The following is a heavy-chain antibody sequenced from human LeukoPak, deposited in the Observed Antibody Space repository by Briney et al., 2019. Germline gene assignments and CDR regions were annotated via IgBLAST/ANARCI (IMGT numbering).Heavy chain of an antibody. D-gene: IGHD2-2*01. Sequence: ASVKVSCKVSGYTLTELSMHWVRQAPGKGLEWMGGFDPEDGETIYAQKFQGRVTMTEGTSTDTAYMELSSLRSEDTAVYYCATACSSTSCYAFDYWGQGTLVTVSS. V-gene: IGHV1-24*01. J-gene: IGHJ4*02. CDR3: ATACSSTSCYAFDY. CDR2: FDPEDGET. CDR1: GYTLTELS.